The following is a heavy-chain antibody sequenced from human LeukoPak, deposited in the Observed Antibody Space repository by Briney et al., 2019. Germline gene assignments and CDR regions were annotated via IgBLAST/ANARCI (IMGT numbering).Heavy chain of an antibody. CDR1: GYTFNSYH. CDR2: INPRSGAT. J-gene: IGHJ4*02. V-gene: IGHV1-46*02. D-gene: IGHD3-22*01. Sequence: GASVTVSCKASGYTFNSYHIQWVRQAPGQGLEWMGLINPRSGATMYSQKFQGGVTMTRDMSTSTVYMDLSSLRSEDAAVYYCARDGGYYDSSANLDHWGQGTLVTVSS. CDR3: ARDGGYYDSSANLDH.